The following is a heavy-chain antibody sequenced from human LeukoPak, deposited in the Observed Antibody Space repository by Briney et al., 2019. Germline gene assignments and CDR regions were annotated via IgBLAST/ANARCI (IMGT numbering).Heavy chain of an antibody. D-gene: IGHD5-18*01. CDR2: ISGSGGST. V-gene: IGHV3-23*01. CDR1: GFTFSSYA. Sequence: GGSLRLSCAASGFTFSSYAMSWVRQAPGKGLEWVSAISGSGGSTYYADSVKGRFTISRDNSKNTLYLQMNSLRAEDTAVYYCARSGYSYGYKDYWGQGTLVTVSS. CDR3: ARSGYSYGYKDY. J-gene: IGHJ4*02.